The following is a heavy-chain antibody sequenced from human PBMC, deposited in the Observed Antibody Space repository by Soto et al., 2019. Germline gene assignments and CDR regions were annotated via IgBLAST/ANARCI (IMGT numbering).Heavy chain of an antibody. J-gene: IGHJ5*02. D-gene: IGHD2-15*01. Sequence: PCGPHRHCYTGSEGNCINYAMSGVRQAQGKGLEWVSGLSDGGGSTFYADSVKGRFTISRDNAKNTLYLQMSSLRAEDTAVYYCAKDGTPSPYNGFDLWGQGTLVT. CDR3: AKDGTPSPYNGFDL. V-gene: IGHV3-23*01. CDR1: EGNCINYA. CDR2: LSDGGGST.